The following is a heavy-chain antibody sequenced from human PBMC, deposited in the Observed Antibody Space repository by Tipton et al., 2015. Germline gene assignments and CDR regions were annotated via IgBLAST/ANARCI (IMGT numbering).Heavy chain of an antibody. CDR1: GYSFTSYW. V-gene: IGHV5-51*01. CDR2: IYPGDSDV. D-gene: IGHD2-8*01. J-gene: IGHJ6*02. Sequence: QLVQSGAEVKKPGESLKISCKGSGYSFTSYWIAWVRQMPGKGLEWMGIIYPGDSDVRYSPSFQGQVTISADKSISTAYLQWRSLKASDTAMYYCARQDAILDYYYGIDVWGQGTTVTVSS. CDR3: ARQDAILDYYYGIDV.